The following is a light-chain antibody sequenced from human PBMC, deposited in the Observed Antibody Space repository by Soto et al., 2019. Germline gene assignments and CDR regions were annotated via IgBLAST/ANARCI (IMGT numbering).Light chain of an antibody. CDR3: QKYGSSPIN. Sequence: EIVLTPSPGTLSFSPVEIATLSCMASQSVSSSYLAWYQQKPGQAPRLLIYGASTRATGIPARFSGSGAGTDFTLTITSLQSEDFAVYYCQKYGSSPINCGQGKRREIK. CDR2: GAS. CDR1: QSVSSSY. V-gene: IGKV3-20*01. J-gene: IGKJ5*01.